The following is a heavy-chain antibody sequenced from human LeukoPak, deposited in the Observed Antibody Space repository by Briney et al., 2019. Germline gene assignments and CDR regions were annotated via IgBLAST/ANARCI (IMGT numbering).Heavy chain of an antibody. D-gene: IGHD2-15*01. CDR1: GYTFTSYD. Sequence: LRASVKVSCKASGYTFTSYDINWVRQAPGQGLVWMGWMNSNSGNTGYAQKFQGRLTITRITSISTAYMELSSLRSEDTAVYYCARGASRSFDYWGQGTLVTVSS. V-gene: IGHV1-8*03. J-gene: IGHJ4*02. CDR3: ARGASRSFDY. CDR2: MNSNSGNT.